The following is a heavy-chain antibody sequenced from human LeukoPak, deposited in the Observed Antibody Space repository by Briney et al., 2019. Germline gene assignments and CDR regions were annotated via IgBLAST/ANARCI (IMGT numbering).Heavy chain of an antibody. CDR3: ARDAYSSGYYFFDY. CDR2: IYYSGTT. CDR1: GGSISSYY. J-gene: IGHJ4*02. Sequence: PSETLSLTCTVSGGSISSYYWSWSRQPPGKGLEWIGYIYYSGTTNYNPSLKSRVTISVDTSKNQFSLKLTSVTAADTAVYYCARDAYSSGYYFFDYWGQGTLVTVSS. V-gene: IGHV4-59*01. D-gene: IGHD6-19*01.